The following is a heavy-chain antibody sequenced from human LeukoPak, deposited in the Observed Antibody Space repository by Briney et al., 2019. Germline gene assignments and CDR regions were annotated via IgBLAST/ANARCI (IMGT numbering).Heavy chain of an antibody. J-gene: IGHJ3*02. V-gene: IGHV3-9*01. Sequence: PGGSLRLSCAASGFTFDDYAMHWVRQAPGKGLEWVSGISWNSDSIDYADSVKGRFTISRDDAKNSLYLQMNSLRAEDTALYHCARAFPYCSSTSCYLDAFDIWGQGTMVTVSS. D-gene: IGHD2-2*01. CDR2: ISWNSDSI. CDR1: GFTFDDYA. CDR3: ARAFPYCSSTSCYLDAFDI.